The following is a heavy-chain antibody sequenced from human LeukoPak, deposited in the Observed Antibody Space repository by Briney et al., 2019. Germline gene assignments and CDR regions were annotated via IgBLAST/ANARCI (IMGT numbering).Heavy chain of an antibody. V-gene: IGHV3-23*01. CDR1: GFTFSSYA. D-gene: IGHD1-26*01. CDR2: ISSSGGST. J-gene: IGHJ4*02. CDR3: AKDPIKGRVGATVFDY. Sequence: GGSLRLSCAASGFTFSSYAMSWVRQAPGKGLEWVSAISSSGGSTYYADSVKGRFTISRDNSKNTLYLQMNSLRAEDTAVYYCAKDPIKGRVGATVFDYWGQGTLVTVSS.